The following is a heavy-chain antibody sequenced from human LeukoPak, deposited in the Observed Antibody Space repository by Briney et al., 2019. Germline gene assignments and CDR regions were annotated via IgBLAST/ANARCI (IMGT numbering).Heavy chain of an antibody. D-gene: IGHD3-10*01. CDR3: AREEWGVGDYYYYMDV. CDR2: IRYDGSNK. V-gene: IGHV3-30*02. Sequence: PGGSLRLSCAASGFTFSSYGMHWVRQAPGKGLEWVAFIRYDGSNKYYADSVKGRFTISRDNAKNSLYLQMNSLRAEDTAVYYCAREEWGVGDYYYYMDVWGKGTTVTVSS. CDR1: GFTFSSYG. J-gene: IGHJ6*03.